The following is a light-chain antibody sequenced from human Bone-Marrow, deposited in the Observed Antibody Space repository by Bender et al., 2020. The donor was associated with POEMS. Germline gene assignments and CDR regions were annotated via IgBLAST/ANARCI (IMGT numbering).Light chain of an antibody. CDR3: GSSADIMSF. CDR1: SSDVGGYRY. CDR2: GVS. Sequence: QSALTQPRSVSGSPGQSVTISCTGTSSDVGGYRYVSWYQQHPGKAPRLMIYGVSNRPSGVPDRFSGSKSGNTASLTISGLLAEDEADYYCGSSADIMSFFGGGTKVTVL. J-gene: IGLJ2*01. V-gene: IGLV2-11*01.